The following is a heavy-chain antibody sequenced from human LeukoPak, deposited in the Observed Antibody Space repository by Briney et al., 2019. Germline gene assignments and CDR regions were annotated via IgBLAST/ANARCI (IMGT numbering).Heavy chain of an antibody. Sequence: PSETLSLTCTVSGGSISSYYWSWIRQPPGKGLEWIGYIYYSGSTNYNPSLKSRVTISVDTSKNQFSLKLSSVTAADTAVYYCARVPPRDSSGWHSDAHFDYWGQGTLVTVSS. D-gene: IGHD6-19*01. CDR3: ARVPPRDSSGWHSDAHFDY. J-gene: IGHJ4*02. V-gene: IGHV4-59*01. CDR2: IYYSGST. CDR1: GGSISSYY.